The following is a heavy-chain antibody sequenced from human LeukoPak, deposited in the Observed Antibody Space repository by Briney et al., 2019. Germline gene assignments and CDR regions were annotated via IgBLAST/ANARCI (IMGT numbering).Heavy chain of an antibody. CDR2: INHSGST. V-gene: IGHV4-34*01. Sequence: PSETLSLTCAVYGGSFSGYYWSWIRQPPGKGLGWIGEINHSGSTNFNPSLKSRVTISVDTSKNQFSLKLSSVTAADTAVYYCAREDSGSSGWPIVGWGQGTLVTVSS. J-gene: IGHJ4*02. CDR3: AREDSGSSGWPIVG. D-gene: IGHD6-19*01. CDR1: GGSFSGYY.